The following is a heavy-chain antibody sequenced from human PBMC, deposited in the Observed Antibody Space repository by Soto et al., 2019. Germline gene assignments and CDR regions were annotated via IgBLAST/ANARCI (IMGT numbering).Heavy chain of an antibody. D-gene: IGHD5-12*01. V-gene: IGHV4-59*01. CDR2: IYYSGST. J-gene: IGHJ5*02. CDR3: ARDLRIVATIGTYNWFDP. CDR1: GGSISSYY. Sequence: SETLSLTCTVSGGSISSYYWSWIRQPPGKGLEWIGYIYYSGSTNYNPSLKSRVTISVDTSKNQFSLKLSSVTAADTAVYYCARDLRIVATIGTYNWFDPWGQGTLVTVSS.